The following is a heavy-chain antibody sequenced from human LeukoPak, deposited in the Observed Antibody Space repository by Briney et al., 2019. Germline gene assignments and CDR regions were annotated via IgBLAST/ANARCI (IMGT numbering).Heavy chain of an antibody. CDR2: ISGSSSYT. D-gene: IGHD1-26*01. CDR1: GFTFSDYY. CDR3: AKDPAYHPSGSYFY. J-gene: IGHJ4*02. V-gene: IGHV3-11*05. Sequence: KPGGSLRLSCAASGFTFSDYYMSWIRQAPGKGLEWVSYISGSSSYTIYADSVKGRFTISRDNSKNTLYLQMNSLRAEDTAVYYCAKDPAYHPSGSYFYWGQGTLVTVSS.